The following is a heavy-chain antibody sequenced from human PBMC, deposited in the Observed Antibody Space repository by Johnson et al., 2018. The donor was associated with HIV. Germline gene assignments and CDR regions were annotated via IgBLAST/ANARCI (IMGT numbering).Heavy chain of an antibody. D-gene: IGHD3-22*01. CDR2: ISWNSGSI. CDR3: AKGLRRITMIVVA. CDR1: GFTFDDYA. Sequence: VQLVESGGGLVQPGGSLRLSCAASGFTFDDYAMHWVRQAPGKGLEWVSGISWNSGSIGYADSVKGRFTISRDNAKNSLYLQMNSLRAEDTALYYCAKGLRRITMIVVAWGQGTMVTVSS. J-gene: IGHJ3*01. V-gene: IGHV3-9*01.